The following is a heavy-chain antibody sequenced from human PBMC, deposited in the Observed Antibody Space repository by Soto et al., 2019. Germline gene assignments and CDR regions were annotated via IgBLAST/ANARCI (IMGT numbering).Heavy chain of an antibody. D-gene: IGHD6-19*01. Sequence: QVQLVESGGGVVQPGRSLRLSCAASGFTFSSYAMHWVRQAPGKGLEWVAVISYDGSNKYYADSVKGRFTISRDNSKNTLYLQMNSLRAEDTAVYYCARDRDSSGWDDGIFYYWGQGTLVTVSS. CDR1: GFTFSSYA. CDR2: ISYDGSNK. J-gene: IGHJ4*02. V-gene: IGHV3-30-3*01. CDR3: ARDRDSSGWDDGIFYY.